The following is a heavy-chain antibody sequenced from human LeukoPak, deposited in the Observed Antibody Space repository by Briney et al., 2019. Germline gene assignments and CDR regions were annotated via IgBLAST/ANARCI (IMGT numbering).Heavy chain of an antibody. CDR3: ARAKPDWYPPDY. D-gene: IGHD3-9*01. J-gene: IGHJ4*02. Sequence: PSETLSLTCTVSGGSITSNFWSWIRQPPGKGLEWIGYIYDSGRTNYNPSLKSRVTISEDTSKNQFSLKLNSVTAADTAVYFCARAKPDWYPPDYWGQGTLVTVSS. V-gene: IGHV4-59*08. CDR2: IYDSGRT. CDR1: GGSITSNF.